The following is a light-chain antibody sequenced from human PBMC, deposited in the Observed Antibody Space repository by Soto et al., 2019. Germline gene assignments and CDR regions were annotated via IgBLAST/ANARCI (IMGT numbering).Light chain of an antibody. Sequence: QSVLTQPPSASGTPGQRVTISCSGSSSNIGSNYVYWYQQLPGTAPKLLIYRNNQRPSGVAGRFSGSKSGTSASLAISGLRSEDEADYYCAAWDDSLSVVFGGGTKLTVL. V-gene: IGLV1-47*01. CDR1: SSNIGSNY. CDR2: RNN. J-gene: IGLJ2*01. CDR3: AAWDDSLSVV.